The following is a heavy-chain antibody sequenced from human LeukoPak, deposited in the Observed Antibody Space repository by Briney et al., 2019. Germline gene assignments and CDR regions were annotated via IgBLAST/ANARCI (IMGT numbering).Heavy chain of an antibody. CDR3: ARVRDGYYTGYFDY. J-gene: IGHJ4*02. V-gene: IGHV4-59*01. D-gene: IGHD5-24*01. Sequence: PSETLSLTCTVSGGSISSYYWSWVRQPPGKGREWIGYIYYSGSTNYNPSLKSRVTISVDTSKNQFSLKLSSVTAADTAVYYCARVRDGYYTGYFDYWGQGTLVTVSS. CDR1: GGSISSYY. CDR2: IYYSGST.